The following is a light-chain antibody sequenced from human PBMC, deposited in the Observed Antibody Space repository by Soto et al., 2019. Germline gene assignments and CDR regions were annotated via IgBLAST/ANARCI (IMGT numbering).Light chain of an antibody. Sequence: QSALTQPASVSGSPGQSITISCTGTSSDVGGYNYVSWYQQHPGKAPKLMIYDVSNRHSGVSNRFSGSKSGTTASLPISGLQSDDEADYNCRSYTSSSTPVVFGGGTPLPVL. CDR1: SSDVGGYNY. V-gene: IGLV2-14*01. CDR3: RSYTSSSTPVV. J-gene: IGLJ2*01. CDR2: DVS.